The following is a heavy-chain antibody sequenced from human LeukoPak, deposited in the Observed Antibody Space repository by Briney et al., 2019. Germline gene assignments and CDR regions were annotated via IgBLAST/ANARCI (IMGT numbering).Heavy chain of an antibody. D-gene: IGHD6-13*01. V-gene: IGHV1-69*05. CDR3: APAMAAASDY. Sequence: GSSVKVSCKASGGTFSSYAISWVRQAPGQGLEWMGGIIPIFGTANYAQKFQGRVTITRDTSASTAYMELSSLRSEDTAVYYCAPAMAAASDYWGQGTLVTVSS. J-gene: IGHJ4*02. CDR1: GGTFSSYA. CDR2: IIPIFGTA.